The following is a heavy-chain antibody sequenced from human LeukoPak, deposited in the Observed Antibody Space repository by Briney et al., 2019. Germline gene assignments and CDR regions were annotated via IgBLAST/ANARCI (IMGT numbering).Heavy chain of an antibody. D-gene: IGHD3-22*01. CDR1: GGTFSSYA. V-gene: IGHV1-69*05. J-gene: IGHJ6*03. CDR3: ASLKNYYDSSGYPEYYYYMDV. Sequence: SVKVSCKASGGTFSSYAISWVRQAPGQGLEWMGRIIPIFGTANYAQKFQGRVTITTDEPTSTAYMELSSLRPEDTAVYYCASLKNYYDSSGYPEYYYYMDVWGKGTTVTVSS. CDR2: IIPIFGTA.